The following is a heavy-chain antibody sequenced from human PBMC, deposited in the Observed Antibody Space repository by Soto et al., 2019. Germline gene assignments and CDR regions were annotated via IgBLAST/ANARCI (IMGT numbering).Heavy chain of an antibody. J-gene: IGHJ4*02. CDR3: ARVAGSPDY. Sequence: QVQLVQSGPEVKKPGASVKVSCKASGYTFTTYDFNWVRQAPGQGLEWMGWLNPKSGMTGSAQKFQGRVTMTRDSSISTVYMELSSRRSEDTAGYYCARVAGSPDYWGQGTLVTVSS. V-gene: IGHV1-8*01. CDR2: LNPKSGMT. D-gene: IGHD1-26*01. CDR1: GYTFTTYD.